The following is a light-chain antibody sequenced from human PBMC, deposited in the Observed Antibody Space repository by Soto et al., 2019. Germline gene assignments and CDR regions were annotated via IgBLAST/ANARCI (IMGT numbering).Light chain of an antibody. CDR1: QGISSA. CDR2: DAS. Sequence: AIQLTQSPSSLSASVGDRVTITCRASQGISSALAWYQQKPGKAPKLLIYDASSLESGVPSRFSGSGSGTDFTLTISSLQPEDYATYYCQQFNNYPLFGGGTKVEIK. CDR3: QQFNNYPL. V-gene: IGKV1D-13*01. J-gene: IGKJ4*01.